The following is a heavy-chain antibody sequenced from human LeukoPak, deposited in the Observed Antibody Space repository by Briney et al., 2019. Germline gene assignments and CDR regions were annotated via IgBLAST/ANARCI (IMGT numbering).Heavy chain of an antibody. CDR2: ISSNGSST. CDR1: GFTFSSYA. CDR3: ASEYGEITA. Sequence: GGSLRLSCSASGFTFSSYAMHWVRQAPGKGLEYVSAISSNGSSTSYADSVKGRFTISRDNAKNTLYLQMNSLRAEDTAVYYCASEYGEITAWGQGTLVTVSS. J-gene: IGHJ5*02. D-gene: IGHD4-17*01. V-gene: IGHV3-64*04.